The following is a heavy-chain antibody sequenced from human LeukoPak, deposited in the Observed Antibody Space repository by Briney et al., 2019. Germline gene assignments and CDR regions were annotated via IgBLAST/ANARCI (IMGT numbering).Heavy chain of an antibody. V-gene: IGHV1-46*01. CDR1: GYTLGNYY. Sequence: ASVKVSCKASGYTLGNYYMHWVRQAPGQGLEWMGIINPRGDSTTYAQKFQGRVTMTKDTSTSTAYMELSSLISEDTAVYYCAREHSSSCIDNWGPGTLVTVSS. CDR3: AREHSSSCIDN. CDR2: INPRGDST. D-gene: IGHD6-13*01. J-gene: IGHJ4*02.